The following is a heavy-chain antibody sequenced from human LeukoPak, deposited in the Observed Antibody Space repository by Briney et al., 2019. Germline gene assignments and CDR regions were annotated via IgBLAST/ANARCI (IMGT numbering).Heavy chain of an antibody. J-gene: IGHJ4*02. CDR2: ISTYNGNT. Sequence: GASVKVSCKASGYTFTSYGISWVRQAPGQGLERMGWISTYNGNTDYAQKLQGRVTMTTDTSTSTAYMELRSLRSDDTAVYYCARLSTLYYYDSSGYYPSDYWGQGTLVTVSS. D-gene: IGHD3-22*01. CDR1: GYTFTSYG. CDR3: ARLSTLYYYDSSGYYPSDY. V-gene: IGHV1-18*01.